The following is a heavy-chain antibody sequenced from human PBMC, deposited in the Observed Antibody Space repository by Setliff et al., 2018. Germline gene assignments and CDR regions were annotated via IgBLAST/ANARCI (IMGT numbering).Heavy chain of an antibody. Sequence: SETLSLTCSVSGASISSDGYYWSWIRQYPGKGLEWIGYIYYSGSTYYNPSLKSRVTISLDTSKNQFSLELNSVTAADTAVYYCARSRTIAVKGGVFAVWGRGTLVT. CDR3: ARSRTIAVKGGVFAV. V-gene: IGHV4-31*03. J-gene: IGHJ2*01. CDR1: GASISSDGYY. CDR2: IYYSGST. D-gene: IGHD6-19*01.